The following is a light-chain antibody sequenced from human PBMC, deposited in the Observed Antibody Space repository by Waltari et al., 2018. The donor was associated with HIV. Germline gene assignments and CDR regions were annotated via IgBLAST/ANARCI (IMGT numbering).Light chain of an antibody. CDR3: MQALHTPYT. Sequence: DVVLTQSPLSLSVTLGEPASIACRSSRTLRHNNGYTHLDWHLQRPGQPPTLLIYLGSPRASGVPDRFRGSGSGSDFTLKISRVEAEDVGTYYCMQALHTPYTFGLGTKLEI. V-gene: IGKV2-28*01. J-gene: IGKJ2*01. CDR2: LGS. CDR1: RTLRHNNGYTH.